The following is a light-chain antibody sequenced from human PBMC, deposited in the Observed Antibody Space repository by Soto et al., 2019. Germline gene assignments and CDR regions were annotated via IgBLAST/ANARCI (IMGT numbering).Light chain of an antibody. V-gene: IGKV3-15*01. CDR3: QQCNNWPRT. J-gene: IGKJ1*01. CDR2: NAL. CDR1: QSVSTN. Sequence: EIVMTHSPATLSVSPWEIATLSCRASQSVSTNLAWYQQKPGQAPRLLIYNALTRATGIPARFSGSGSGTEFTLTISSLQSEDFAFYYCQQCNNWPRTFGQGTKVDIK.